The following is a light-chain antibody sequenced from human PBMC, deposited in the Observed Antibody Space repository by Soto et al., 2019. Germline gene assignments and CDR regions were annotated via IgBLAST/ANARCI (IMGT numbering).Light chain of an antibody. CDR3: QQLNTYLGA. V-gene: IGKV1-9*01. Sequence: DIQLTQSPSFLSASVGDRVTITCRASQGIGSCLAWYQQKPGTAPKLLIYAASTLQSGVPSRFSGSGSGTEFTLTISSLQTEDFATYYCQQLNTYLGAFGGGTKVEI. CDR2: AAS. J-gene: IGKJ4*01. CDR1: QGIGSC.